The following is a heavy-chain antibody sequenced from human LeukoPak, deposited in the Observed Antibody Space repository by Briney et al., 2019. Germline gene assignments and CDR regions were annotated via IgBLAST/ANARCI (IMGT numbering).Heavy chain of an antibody. CDR3: ARDQAYYDSSGQFDY. J-gene: IGHJ4*02. CDR1: GGSISSYY. CDR2: IYTSGST. V-gene: IGHV4-4*07. D-gene: IGHD3-22*01. Sequence: PSETLSLTFTVSGGSISSYYWSWIRQPAGKGLEWIGRIYTSGSTNYNPSLKSRVTMSVDTSKNQFSLKLSSVTAADTAVYYCARDQAYYDSSGQFDYWGQGTLVTVSS.